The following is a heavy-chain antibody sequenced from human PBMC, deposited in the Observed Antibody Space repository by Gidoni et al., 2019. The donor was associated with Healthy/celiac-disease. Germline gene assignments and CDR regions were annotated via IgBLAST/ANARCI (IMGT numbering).Heavy chain of an antibody. CDR3: AKEGRYSSSWYLAVAGLKTAYYFDY. D-gene: IGHD6-13*01. V-gene: IGHV3-30*18. J-gene: IGHJ4*02. CDR2: ISYDGSNK. CDR1: GFTFSSYG. Sequence: QVQLVESGGGAVQPGRSLRPSCAASGFTFSSYGMHCVRQAPGKGLEWVAVISYDGSNKYYADSVKGRFTISRDNSKNTLYLQMNSLRAEDTAVYYCAKEGRYSSSWYLAVAGLKTAYYFDYWGQGTLVTVSS.